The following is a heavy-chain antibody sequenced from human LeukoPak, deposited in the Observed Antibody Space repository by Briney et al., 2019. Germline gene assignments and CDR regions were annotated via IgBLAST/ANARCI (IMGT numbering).Heavy chain of an antibody. Sequence: GGSLRLSCAASGFSFSSYSMNWVRQAPGKGLEWVSAISGSGGSTYYADSVKGRFTISRDDSKNTLYLQMNSLGADDTAVYYCAKGNWRYFDYWGQGTLVTVSS. V-gene: IGHV3-23*01. CDR1: GFSFSSYS. D-gene: IGHD1-1*01. CDR3: AKGNWRYFDY. CDR2: ISGSGGST. J-gene: IGHJ4*02.